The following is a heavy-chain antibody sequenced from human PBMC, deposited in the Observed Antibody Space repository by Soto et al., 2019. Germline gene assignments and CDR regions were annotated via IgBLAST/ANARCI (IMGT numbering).Heavy chain of an antibody. V-gene: IGHV1-18*01. Sequence: ASVKVSCKASGYTFTSYGISWVRRAPGQGLEWMGWISAYNGNTNYAQKLQGRVTMTTDTSTSTAYMELRSLRSDDTAVYYCARDRRTDSGYPRPFDYWGQGTLVTVSS. CDR1: GYTFTSYG. D-gene: IGHD5-12*01. CDR2: ISAYNGNT. CDR3: ARDRRTDSGYPRPFDY. J-gene: IGHJ4*02.